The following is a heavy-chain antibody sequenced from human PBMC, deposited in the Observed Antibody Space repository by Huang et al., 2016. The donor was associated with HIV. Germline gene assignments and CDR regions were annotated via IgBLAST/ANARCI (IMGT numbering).Heavy chain of an antibody. CDR2: IKQEGGQT. Sequence: EVQLVESGGGVVQPGGSLRLSCAASGFAFSSYWMGWVRQAPGKGLEGVANIKQEGGQTYYVDAVKGRFTISRDNAKNSLYLEMNSLRAEDTAVYYCARGVYFWGQGTLVTVSS. CDR1: GFAFSSYW. V-gene: IGHV3-7*01. J-gene: IGHJ4*02. CDR3: ARGVYF.